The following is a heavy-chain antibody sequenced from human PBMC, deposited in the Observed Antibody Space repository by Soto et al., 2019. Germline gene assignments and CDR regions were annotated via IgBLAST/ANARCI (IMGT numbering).Heavy chain of an antibody. CDR1: GYSFSSYW. V-gene: IGHV5-51*01. Sequence: GESLKISGKGSGYSFSSYWIGWVRQMPGKGLEWMEIIHPGDSDTRYSPSFQGQVTISADKSISTAYLQWSSLKASDTAMYYWARRSLGYDSYYYYYYMDVWGKGTTVTVSS. D-gene: IGHD5-12*01. CDR3: ARRSLGYDSYYYYYYMDV. CDR2: IHPGDSDT. J-gene: IGHJ6*03.